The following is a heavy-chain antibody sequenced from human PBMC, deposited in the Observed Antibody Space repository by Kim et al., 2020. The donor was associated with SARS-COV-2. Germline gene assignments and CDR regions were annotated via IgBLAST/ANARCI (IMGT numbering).Heavy chain of an antibody. CDR2: IYSGGST. D-gene: IGHD5-12*01. CDR3: AGQNVDIVATIIRGYYYYGMDV. CDR1: GFTVSSNY. Sequence: LSLTRAASGFTVSSNYMSWVRQAPGKGLEWVSVIYSGGSTYYADSVKGRFTISRDNSKNTLYLQMNSLRAEDTAVYYCAGQNVDIVATIIRGYYYYGMDVWGQGTTVTVSS. V-gene: IGHV3-66*04. J-gene: IGHJ6*02.